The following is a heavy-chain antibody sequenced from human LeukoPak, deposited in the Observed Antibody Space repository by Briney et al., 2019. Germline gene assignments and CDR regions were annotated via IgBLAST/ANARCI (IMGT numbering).Heavy chain of an antibody. J-gene: IGHJ4*02. Sequence: PGGSLRLSCAASGFTFSSYAISWVRQAPGKGREWVAAISGSGGSTYYADSVKGRFTISRDNSKNTLYLQMNSLKAEDQAVYYCAKDITYYYGSGSYDPFDYWGQGTLVTVSS. CDR1: GFTFSSYA. CDR2: ISGSGGST. CDR3: AKDITYYYGSGSYDPFDY. V-gene: IGHV3-23*01. D-gene: IGHD3-10*01.